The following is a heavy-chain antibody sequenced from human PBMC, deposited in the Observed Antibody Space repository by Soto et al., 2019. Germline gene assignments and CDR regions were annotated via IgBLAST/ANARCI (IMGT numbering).Heavy chain of an antibody. CDR3: ARNLPAATSEGVFDY. CDR2: IHSSGGP. D-gene: IGHD2-2*01. CDR1: GASISSGDYY. V-gene: IGHV4-31*03. Sequence: QVQLQESGPGLVKPSQTLSLTCTVSGASISSGDYYWSWIRQHPGKRLEWIGYIHSSGGPFYNPSPKRRVSISVDTSKKQFSLNLKSVTAADSAVYYCARNLPAATSEGVFDYWGQGTLVTVSS. J-gene: IGHJ4*02.